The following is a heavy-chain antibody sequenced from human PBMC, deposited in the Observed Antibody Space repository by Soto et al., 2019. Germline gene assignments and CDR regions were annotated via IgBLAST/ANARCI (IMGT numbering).Heavy chain of an antibody. CDR2: TYYRSKWYN. J-gene: IGHJ3*02. CDR1: GDSVSSNSAA. V-gene: IGHV6-1*01. D-gene: IGHD6-19*01. Sequence: QVQLQQSGPGLVKPSQTLSLTCAISGDSVSSNSAAWNWIRQSPSRGLEWLGRTYYRSKWYNDYAVYVKSRITINPDTSKNQFSLQLNSVTPEDTAVYYCARSAGQWLVRDDAFDIWGQGTMVTVSS. CDR3: ARSAGQWLVRDDAFDI.